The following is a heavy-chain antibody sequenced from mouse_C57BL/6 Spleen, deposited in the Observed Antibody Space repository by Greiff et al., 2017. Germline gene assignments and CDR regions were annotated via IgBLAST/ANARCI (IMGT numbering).Heavy chain of an antibody. CDR3: ARSGNSYDYYAMDY. CDR1: GYTFTSYW. J-gene: IGHJ4*01. CDR2: IDPSDSET. V-gene: IGHV1-52*01. D-gene: IGHD1-1*01. Sequence: QVQLQQPGAELVRPGSSVKLSCKASGYTFTSYWMHWVKQRPIQGLEWIGNIDPSDSETHYNQKFKDKATLTVDKSSSTAYMPLSSLTSEDSAVYYCARSGNSYDYYAMDYWGQGTSVTVSS.